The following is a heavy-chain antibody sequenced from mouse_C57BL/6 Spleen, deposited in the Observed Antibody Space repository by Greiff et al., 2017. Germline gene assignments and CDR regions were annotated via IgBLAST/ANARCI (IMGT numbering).Heavy chain of an antibody. V-gene: IGHV1-39*01. CDR3: ARRYGSSYVYYFDY. J-gene: IGHJ2*01. CDR1: GYSFTDYN. D-gene: IGHD1-1*01. CDR2: INPNYGTT. Sequence: EVQLQQSGPELVKPGASVKISCKASGYSFTDYNMNWVKQSNGQSLEWIGVINPNYGTTSYNQKFKGKATLTVDQSSSTAYMQLNSLTSEDSAVYYGARRYGSSYVYYFDYWGQGTTLTVSS.